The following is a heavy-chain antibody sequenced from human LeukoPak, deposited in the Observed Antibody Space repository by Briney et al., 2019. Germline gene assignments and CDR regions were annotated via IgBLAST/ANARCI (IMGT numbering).Heavy chain of an antibody. CDR2: ISYDGSNK. CDR3: ARGYDSRGYYYVGFDY. CDR1: GFTFSSYA. D-gene: IGHD3-22*01. Sequence: GGSLRLSCAASGFTFSSYAMHWVRQAPGKGLEWVAVISYDGSNKYYADSVKGRFTISRDNSKITLYLQMNSMRAEDTAVYYCARGYDSRGYYYVGFDYWGQGTLVTVSS. J-gene: IGHJ4*02. V-gene: IGHV3-30*01.